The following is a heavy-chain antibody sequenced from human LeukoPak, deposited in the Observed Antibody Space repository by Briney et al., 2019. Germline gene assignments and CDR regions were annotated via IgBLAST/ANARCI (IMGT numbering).Heavy chain of an antibody. CDR3: ARDPNYGSTWYVNWFDP. CDR2: ISSSGGNT. Sequence: PGGSLRLSCAASGFTFSSYAVSWVRQAPGKGLEWISTISSSGGNTYYTNSVKGRFTISRDNSKNTLYLQMNSLKAEDTAVYSCARDPNYGSTWYVNWFDPWGQGTLATVSS. V-gene: IGHV3-23*01. CDR1: GFTFSSYA. J-gene: IGHJ5*02. D-gene: IGHD6-13*01.